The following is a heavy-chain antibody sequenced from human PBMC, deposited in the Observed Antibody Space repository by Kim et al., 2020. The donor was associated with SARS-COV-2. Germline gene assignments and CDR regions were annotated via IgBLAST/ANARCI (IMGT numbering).Heavy chain of an antibody. CDR1: GVSINNPNYY. D-gene: IGHD2-21*01. CDR3: ARRLNSHDVIAPHRYCDL. V-gene: IGHV4-39*01. Sequence: SETLSLTCSVSGVSINNPNYYWAWIRQPPGRELEWVATIYYSGATFYSPSLKNRVTVSVDTPRNQFSRKVTSLTAADTGLYFCARRLNSHDVIAPHRYCDLWGQGTLVAVSS. CDR2: IYYSGAT. J-gene: IGHJ4*02.